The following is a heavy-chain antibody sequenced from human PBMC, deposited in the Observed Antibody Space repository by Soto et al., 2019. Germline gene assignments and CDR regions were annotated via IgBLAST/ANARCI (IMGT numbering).Heavy chain of an antibody. CDR1: GYTFTSYG. Sequence: ASVKVSCKASGYTFTSYGFSWVRQAPGQGLEWMGWISAYNGNTNYAQKLQGRVTMTTDTSTSTAYMELRSLRSDDTAVYYCVRDRGYSGYDRWFDPWGQGTLVTVSS. D-gene: IGHD5-12*01. CDR2: ISAYNGNT. J-gene: IGHJ5*02. CDR3: VRDRGYSGYDRWFDP. V-gene: IGHV1-18*01.